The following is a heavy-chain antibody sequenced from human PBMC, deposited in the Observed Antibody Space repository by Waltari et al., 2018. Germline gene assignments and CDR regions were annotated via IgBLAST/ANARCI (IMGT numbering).Heavy chain of an antibody. CDR3: ARDPVEMATIDYYGMDV. CDR2: IIPIFGTA. V-gene: IGHV1-69*08. J-gene: IGHJ6*02. D-gene: IGHD5-12*01. CDR1: GGTFSSYA. Sequence: QVQLVQSGAEVKKPGSSVMVSCKASGGTFSSYAISWVRQAPGQGLEWMGRIIPIFGTANYAQKFQGRVTITADKSTSTAYMELSSLRSEDTAVYYCARDPVEMATIDYYGMDVWGQGTTVTVSS.